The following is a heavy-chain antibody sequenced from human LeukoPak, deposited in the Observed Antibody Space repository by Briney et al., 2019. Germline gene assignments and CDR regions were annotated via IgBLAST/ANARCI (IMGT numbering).Heavy chain of an antibody. CDR1: GYTFTSYG. V-gene: IGHV1-18*01. J-gene: IGHJ6*03. CDR3: ARDRLREYSYYMDV. Sequence: GASLKLSCTASGYTFTSYGISWVRHAPGQGLEWMWWISAYNGNTNYAQKLQRRVTMTTATSTSKAYMEPRSLRSADTAVYYCARDRLREYSYYMDVWGKGTTVTVSS. D-gene: IGHD1-26*01. CDR2: ISAYNGNT.